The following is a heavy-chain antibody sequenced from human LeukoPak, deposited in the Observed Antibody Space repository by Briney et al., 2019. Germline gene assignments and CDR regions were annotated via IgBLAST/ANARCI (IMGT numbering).Heavy chain of an antibody. V-gene: IGHV3-53*01. CDR2: IYSGGST. D-gene: IGHD3-22*01. CDR1: GFTVSSNY. Sequence: PGGSLRLSCAASGFTVSSNYMSWVRQAPGKGLEWVSVIYSGGSTYYADSVKGRFTISRDNSKNTLYLQVNSLRAEDTAVYYCAREIPYDSSGYHAFDIWGQGTMVTVSS. CDR3: AREIPYDSSGYHAFDI. J-gene: IGHJ3*02.